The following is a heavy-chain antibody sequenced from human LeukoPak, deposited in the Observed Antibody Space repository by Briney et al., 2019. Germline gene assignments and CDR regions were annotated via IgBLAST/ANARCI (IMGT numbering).Heavy chain of an antibody. Sequence: SVKVSCKASGGTFRSYAISWVRQAPGQGLEWMGRIIPIFGTANYAQKFQGRVTITTDESTSTAYMELSSLRSEDTAVYYCARGTGNWNYDYCYYMDVWGKGTTVTVSS. CDR1: GGTFRSYA. J-gene: IGHJ6*03. CDR2: IIPIFGTA. V-gene: IGHV1-69*05. CDR3: ARGTGNWNYDYCYYMDV. D-gene: IGHD1-20*01.